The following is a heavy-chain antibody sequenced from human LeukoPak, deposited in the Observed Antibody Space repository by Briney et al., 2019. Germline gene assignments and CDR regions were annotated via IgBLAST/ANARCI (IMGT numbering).Heavy chain of an antibody. CDR3: ARDHVVGLAPFDP. D-gene: IGHD2-15*01. V-gene: IGHV1-3*04. CDR2: INTGKGNT. CDR1: GYTFTDYA. Sequence: ASVKVSCKASGYTFTDYAMHWVRQAPGERLEWMGWINTGKGNTKYSQKFQGRVTITMDTSASTAYMELSSLRSEDTAVYYCARDHVVGLAPFDPWGQGTLVTVSS. J-gene: IGHJ5*02.